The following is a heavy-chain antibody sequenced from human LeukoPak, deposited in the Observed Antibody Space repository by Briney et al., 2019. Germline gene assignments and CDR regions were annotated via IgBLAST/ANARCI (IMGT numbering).Heavy chain of an antibody. CDR1: GFIFSDYL. J-gene: IGHJ4*02. CDR3: VKNGGAFDY. V-gene: IGHV3-7*01. Sequence: GGSLRLSCAASGFIFSDYLMRGLRQAPGSGLEWVANIKLDGSDKYYVDSVKGRFTISRDNAQNSLYLPMNSLRAQDTAVYYCVKNGGAFDYWGQGTMVTVSS. CDR2: IKLDGSDK. D-gene: IGHD3-16*01.